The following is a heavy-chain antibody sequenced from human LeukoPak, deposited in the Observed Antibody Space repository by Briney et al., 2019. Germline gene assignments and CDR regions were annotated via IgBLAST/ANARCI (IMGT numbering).Heavy chain of an antibody. CDR2: ISGSGGRT. CDR3: AIAAIAALTETFIDNWFDP. J-gene: IGHJ5*02. CDR1: GFAFSSYA. Sequence: GSLRLSSAASGFAFSSYAMSWVRPAPGKGLERVSAISGSGGRTYYADSVKGRFTISRDNSKNTLYLQMNSLRAEDTALYYCAIAAIAALTETFIDNWFDPWGQGTLVTVSS. V-gene: IGHV3-23*01. D-gene: IGHD6-13*01.